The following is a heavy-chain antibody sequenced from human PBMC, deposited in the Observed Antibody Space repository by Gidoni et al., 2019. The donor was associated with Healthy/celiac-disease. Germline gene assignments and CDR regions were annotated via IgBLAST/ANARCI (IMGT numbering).Heavy chain of an antibody. V-gene: IGHV3-30-3*01. CDR2: ISNDGSNK. CDR3: ARDPSITRHYGGNHLGYFDY. D-gene: IGHD4-17*01. CDR1: GFTFRSYA. J-gene: IGHJ4*02. Sequence: QVQLVESGGGGVQPGESLRLSCAASGFTFRSYALLWVRQAPGKGLVWVAVISNDGSNKYYADSVQGRFTISRDNSKNTLYLQMNSLRAEDTAVYYCARDPSITRHYGGNHLGYFDYWGQGTLVTVSS.